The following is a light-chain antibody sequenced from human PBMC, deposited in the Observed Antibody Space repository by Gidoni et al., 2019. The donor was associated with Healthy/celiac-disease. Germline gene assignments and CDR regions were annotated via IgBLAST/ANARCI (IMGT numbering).Light chain of an antibody. CDR3: LLSYSGARVV. CDR2: DTS. J-gene: IGLJ2*01. CDR1: TGAVTSGPY. V-gene: IGLV7-46*01. Sequence: QAVVTQEPSLTLSPGGTVTLTCGSSTGAVTSGPYPYWFQQKPGQAPRNLIYDTSNQHSWTPARFSGSLLGGKAALTLSGAQPEDEAEYYCLLSYSGARVVFGGGTKLTVL.